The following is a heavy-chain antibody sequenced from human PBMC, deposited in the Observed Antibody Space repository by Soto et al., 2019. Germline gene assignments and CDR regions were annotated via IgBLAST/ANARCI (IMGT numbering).Heavy chain of an antibody. V-gene: IGHV3-11*06. CDR3: ARDRSFGVVTDFYYGMDL. CDR1: GFTFSDYY. CDR2: ISSSSSYT. J-gene: IGHJ6*02. Sequence: SPPCAASGFTFSDYYMSWIRQAPGKGLEWVSYISSSSSYTNYADTVKGRFTVSGDNATNSRYLEMNSQRAEDTAVYYCARDRSFGVVTDFYYGMDLCGQGTTLTASS. D-gene: IGHD3-3*01.